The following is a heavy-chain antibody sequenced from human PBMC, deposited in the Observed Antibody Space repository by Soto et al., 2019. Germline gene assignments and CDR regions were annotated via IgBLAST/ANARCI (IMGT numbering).Heavy chain of an antibody. Sequence: GESLKISCKGSGYSFTSYWIGWVRQMPGKGLERMGIIYPGDSDTRYSPSFQGQVTISADKSISTAYLQWSSLKASDTAMYYCARTPGGVAVAGTGYYGMDVWGQGTTVTVSS. V-gene: IGHV5-51*01. CDR1: GYSFTSYW. D-gene: IGHD6-19*01. J-gene: IGHJ6*02. CDR2: IYPGDSDT. CDR3: ARTPGGVAVAGTGYYGMDV.